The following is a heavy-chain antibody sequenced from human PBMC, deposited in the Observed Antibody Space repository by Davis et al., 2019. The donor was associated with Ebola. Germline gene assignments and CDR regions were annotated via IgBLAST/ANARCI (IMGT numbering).Heavy chain of an antibody. CDR3: ARHDDY. V-gene: IGHV3-48*02. J-gene: IGHJ4*02. CDR1: GFTFSGYS. Sequence: PGGSLRLSCAASGFTFSGYSMNWVRQAPGKGLEWISYIGTGSTIIYYADSVKGRFTISRDNAKNSLYLQMNNVRDDDTAIYYCARHDDYWGQGTLVTVSS. CDR2: IGTGSTII.